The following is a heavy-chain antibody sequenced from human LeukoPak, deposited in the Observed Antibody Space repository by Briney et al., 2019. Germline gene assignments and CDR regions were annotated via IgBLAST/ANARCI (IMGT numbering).Heavy chain of an antibody. CDR1: GGTFGDYA. CDR3: TRDREAAAGINALDI. D-gene: IGHD6-13*01. J-gene: IGHJ3*02. Sequence: GSLRLSCTPSGGTFGDYAVSGVRQAPGRGLGWLGFITSKAFGGTAEYAAAVKCRFTISRDGYKSLTYLQMNSLKTEDTVVYYCTRDREAAAGINALDIWGQGTMVTVSS. V-gene: IGHV3-49*04. CDR2: ITSKAFGGTA.